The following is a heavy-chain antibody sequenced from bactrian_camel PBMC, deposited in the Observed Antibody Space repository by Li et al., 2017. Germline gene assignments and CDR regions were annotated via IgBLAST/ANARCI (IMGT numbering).Heavy chain of an antibody. D-gene: IGHD1*01. Sequence: DVQLVESGGGSVQAGGSLRLSCAVTPATSIRYRMGWFRQAPGKEREGVASIYFGGFHTYYADSVKGRFTISQDPAKNTIYLRMSSLKPDDTAMYFCAADRDRLSASCGRDWYRPEEYWFWGQGTQVTVS. V-gene: IGHV3S40*01. J-gene: IGHJ4*01. CDR1: PATSIRYR. CDR2: IYFGGFHT. CDR3: AADRDRLSASCGRDWYRPEEYWF.